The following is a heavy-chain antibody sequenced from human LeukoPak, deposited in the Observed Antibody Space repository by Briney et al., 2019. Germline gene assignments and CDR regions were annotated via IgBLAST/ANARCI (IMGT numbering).Heavy chain of an antibody. CDR1: GGTFSSYA. CDR2: IIPIFGTA. CDR3: ARDPVTHPPYYYYYGMDV. Sequence: ASVKVSCTASGGTFSSYAISWVRQAPGQGLEWMGGIIPIFGTANYAQKFQGRVTITADESTSTAYMELSSLRSEDTAVYYCARDPVTHPPYYYYYGMDVWGQGTTVTVSS. D-gene: IGHD4-11*01. J-gene: IGHJ6*02. V-gene: IGHV1-69*13.